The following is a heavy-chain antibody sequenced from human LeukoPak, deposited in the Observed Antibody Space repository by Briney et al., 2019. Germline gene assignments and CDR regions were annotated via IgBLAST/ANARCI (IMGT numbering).Heavy chain of an antibody. V-gene: IGHV1-46*01. J-gene: IGHJ6*03. CDR1: GGTFSSYA. Sequence: GASVKVSCKASGGTFSSYAISWVRQAPGQGLEWMGIINPSGGSTSYAQKFQGRVTMTRDTSTSTVYMELSSLRSEDTAVYYCALLTVTFSRSYYYYMDVWGKGTTVTVSS. D-gene: IGHD4-11*01. CDR3: ALLTVTFSRSYYYYMDV. CDR2: INPSGGST.